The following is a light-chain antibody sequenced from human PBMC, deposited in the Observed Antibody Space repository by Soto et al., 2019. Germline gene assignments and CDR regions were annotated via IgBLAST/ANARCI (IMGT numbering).Light chain of an antibody. Sequence: QSVLTQPPSVSGAPGQRDTISCTGSSSNIGAGYDVHWYQQLPGTAPKLLIYGNSNRPSGVPDRFSGSKSGTSASLAITGLQAEDEADYYCQSYDSSLSGWVFGTGTKVTV. J-gene: IGLJ1*01. V-gene: IGLV1-40*01. CDR2: GNS. CDR1: SSNIGAGYD. CDR3: QSYDSSLSGWV.